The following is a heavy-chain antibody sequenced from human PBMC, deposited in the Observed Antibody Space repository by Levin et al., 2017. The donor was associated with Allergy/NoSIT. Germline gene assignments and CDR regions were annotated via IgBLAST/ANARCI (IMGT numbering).Heavy chain of an antibody. CDR3: VKGMVRGVWGLTYYYYGMDV. D-gene: IGHD3-10*01. Sequence: GGSLRLSCSASGFTFSVYAMHWVRQAPGKGLEYVSAVSCNGGSTYSADSVKGRFIVSRDNSKNTLYLQMSSLRSEDTAVYYCVKGMVRGVWGLTYYYYGMDVWGQGTTVTVSS. CDR1: GFTFSVYA. J-gene: IGHJ6*02. V-gene: IGHV3-64D*06. CDR2: VSCNGGST.